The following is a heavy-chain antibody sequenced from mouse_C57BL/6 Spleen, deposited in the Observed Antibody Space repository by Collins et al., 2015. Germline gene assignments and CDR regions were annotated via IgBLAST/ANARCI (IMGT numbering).Heavy chain of an antibody. J-gene: IGHJ4*01. CDR3: ARSALTTRDYAMDY. CDR1: GYAFTNYL. CDR2: INPGSGGT. D-gene: IGHD2-1*01. V-gene: IGHV1-54*01. Sequence: QVQLQQSGAELVRPGTSVKVSCKASGYAFTNYLIEWVKQRPGQGLEWIGVINPGSGGTNYNEKFKGKATLTADKSSSTAYMQLSSLTSDDSAVYFCARSALTTRDYAMDYWGQGTSVTVSS.